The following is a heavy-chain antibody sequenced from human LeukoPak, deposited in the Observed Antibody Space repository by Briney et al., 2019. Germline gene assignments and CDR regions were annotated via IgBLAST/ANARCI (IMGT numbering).Heavy chain of an antibody. D-gene: IGHD6-19*01. CDR2: ISSGSSYI. J-gene: IGHJ4*02. CDR1: GFTFSSYN. CDR3: ASVAVAGYFDS. V-gene: IGHV3-21*01. Sequence: GGSLRLSCAASGFTFSSYNMNWVRQAPREVLEWVSSISSGSSYIYYADSVKGRFTISRDYAKNSLYLQMNSLRAEDTAVYYCASVAVAGYFDSWGQGTLVTVSS.